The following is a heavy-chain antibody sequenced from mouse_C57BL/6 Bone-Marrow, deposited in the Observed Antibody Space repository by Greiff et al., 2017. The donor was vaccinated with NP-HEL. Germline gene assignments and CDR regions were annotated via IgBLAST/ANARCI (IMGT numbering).Heavy chain of an antibody. J-gene: IGHJ4*01. CDR2: IDPSDSYT. D-gene: IGHD2-14*01. V-gene: IGHV1-50*01. CDR1: GYTFTSYW. CDR3: ARRGYDMDAMDY. Sequence: QVQLQQPGAELVKPGASVKLSCKASGYTFTSYWMQWVNQRPGQGLEWIGAIDPSDSYTNYNQKFKGKATLTVDTSSSTAYMQLSSLTSEDSAVYYCARRGYDMDAMDYWGQGTSVTVSS.